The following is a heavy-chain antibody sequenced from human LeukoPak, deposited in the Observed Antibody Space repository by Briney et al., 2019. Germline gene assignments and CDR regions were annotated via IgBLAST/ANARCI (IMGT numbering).Heavy chain of an antibody. CDR2: ISGSGGST. V-gene: IGHV3-23*01. J-gene: IGHJ4*02. CDR1: GFTFSSYA. Sequence: GGSLRLSCAASGFTFSSYAMSWVRQAPGKGLEWVSAISGSGGSTYYANSVKGRFTISRDNSKNTLYLQMNSLRAEDTALYHCARGNSNFDYWGQGTLVTVSS. D-gene: IGHD1-7*01. CDR3: ARGNSNFDY.